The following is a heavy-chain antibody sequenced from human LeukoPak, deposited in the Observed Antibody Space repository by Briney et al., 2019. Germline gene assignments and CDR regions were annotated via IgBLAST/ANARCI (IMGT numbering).Heavy chain of an antibody. CDR3: ASPYCSGGYCYSGGY. CDR2: ITGSGGST. CDR1: GFTFSSHA. J-gene: IGHJ4*02. D-gene: IGHD2-15*01. V-gene: IGHV3-23*01. Sequence: PGGSLRLSCAASGFTFSSHAMTWVRQAPGKGLEWGSSITGSGGSTFYAASVKGRFTISRDNSKNTLYLQMNSLRAEDTAVYYCASPYCSGGYCYSGGYWGRGTLVTVSS.